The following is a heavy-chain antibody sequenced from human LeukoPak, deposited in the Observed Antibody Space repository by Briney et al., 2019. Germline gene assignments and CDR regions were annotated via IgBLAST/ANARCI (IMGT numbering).Heavy chain of an antibody. V-gene: IGHV4-61*01. CDR2: IYYSGST. CDR1: VGSLCRGSNY. Sequence: GTLSLTCTVSVGSLCRGSNYGSWISQPQGRGRRWIGYIYYSGSTNYTPSLKSRVTISVDTSKNPFSLKLSSVTAADAAVYYCARGPFSNYRWIWYWFDPWGQGTLVTVSS. D-gene: IGHD1-7*01. CDR3: ARGPFSNYRWIWYWFDP. J-gene: IGHJ5*02.